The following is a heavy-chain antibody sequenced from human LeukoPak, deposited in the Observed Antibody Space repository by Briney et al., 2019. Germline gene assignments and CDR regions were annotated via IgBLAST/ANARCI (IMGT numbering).Heavy chain of an antibody. J-gene: IGHJ5*02. CDR2: ISSNSRFI. V-gene: IGHV3-21*01. CDR1: GFSISSHS. CDR3: AKSLTASVDCFYP. Sequence: GGSLRLSCAASGFSISSHSMNWVRQAPGKGLEWVSSISSNSRFIYYPDSLEGRFTVSRDNAKNSLFLQMNGLRAEDTAVYYYAKSLTASVDCFYPWGQGTLVTVSS. D-gene: IGHD5-12*01.